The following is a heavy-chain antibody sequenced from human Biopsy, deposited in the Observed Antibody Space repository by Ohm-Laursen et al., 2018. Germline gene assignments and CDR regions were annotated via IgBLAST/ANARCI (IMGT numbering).Heavy chain of an antibody. CDR2: IYTSGSP. J-gene: IGHJ3*02. Sequence: SQTLSLTCTVSGDSINNYYWSWIRQPAGKGLEWIGRIYTSGSPNYNLSLESRVTMSVDTSKNQFSLNLRSVTAADTAVYYCARGTGRYYVYGAFDIWGQGTVVTVSS. D-gene: IGHD1-26*01. V-gene: IGHV4-4*07. CDR1: GDSINNYY. CDR3: ARGTGRYYVYGAFDI.